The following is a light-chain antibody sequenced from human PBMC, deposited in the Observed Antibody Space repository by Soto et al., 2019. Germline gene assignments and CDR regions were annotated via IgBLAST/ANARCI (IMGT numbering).Light chain of an antibody. CDR1: QSVYIY. Sequence: EIVLTQSPATLSLSPGERATLSCRASQSVYIYLAWYQQKPGQAPRLLIYDASTRATGIPARFSGSGSGTDFTLTISSLEPEDFAVYYCQQRSSLWTFGQGTKVDI. J-gene: IGKJ1*01. V-gene: IGKV3-11*01. CDR3: QQRSSLWT. CDR2: DAS.